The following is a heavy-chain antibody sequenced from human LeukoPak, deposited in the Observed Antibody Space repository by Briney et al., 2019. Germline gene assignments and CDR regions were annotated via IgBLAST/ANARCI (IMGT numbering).Heavy chain of an antibody. CDR1: GFTFSSYA. CDR3: ARGAVDTAMSAFYYYYYYVDV. V-gene: IGHV3-30*04. D-gene: IGHD5-18*01. J-gene: IGHJ6*03. Sequence: SGGGVVQPGRSLRLSCAASGFTFSSYAMHWVRQAPGKGLEWVAFIRYDGSNKYYADSVKGRFTISRDNSKNTLYLQMNSLRAEDTAVYYCARGAVDTAMSAFYYYYYYVDVWGKGTTVTVSS. CDR2: IRYDGSNK.